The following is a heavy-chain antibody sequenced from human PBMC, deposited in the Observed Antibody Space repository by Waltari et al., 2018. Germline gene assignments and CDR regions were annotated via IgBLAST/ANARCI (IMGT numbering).Heavy chain of an antibody. CDR1: GGSIHSTVYY. D-gene: IGHD3-10*01. CDR3: ARGHNYYGVAF. J-gene: IGHJ6*02. CDR2: IYDTGRT. V-gene: IGHV4-39*02. Sequence: QLQLQESGPGLVTPSETLSLTCTVSGGSIHSTVYYWAWIRQPPGTGLEWIGYIYDTGRTNYNPSLRSRVAMSIDTSNNKFSLKMSAVTAADTAVYFCARGHNYYGVAFWGQGTTVTVSS.